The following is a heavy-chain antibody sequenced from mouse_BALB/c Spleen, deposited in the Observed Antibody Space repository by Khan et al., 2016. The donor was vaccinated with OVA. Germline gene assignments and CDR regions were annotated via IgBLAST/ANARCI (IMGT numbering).Heavy chain of an antibody. Sequence: VQLKESGPGLVAPSQSLSITCTISGFSLTDYGVHWVRQPPGKGLEWLVVIWSDGSTTYNSALKSRLSIIKDNSKSQIFLKMNSLQTDDTDMYYCARQPFYHYYIMDYWGQGTSVTVSS. CDR2: IWSDGST. D-gene: IGHD2-3*01. CDR3: ARQPFYHYYIMDY. CDR1: GFSLTDYG. V-gene: IGHV2-6-1*01. J-gene: IGHJ4*01.